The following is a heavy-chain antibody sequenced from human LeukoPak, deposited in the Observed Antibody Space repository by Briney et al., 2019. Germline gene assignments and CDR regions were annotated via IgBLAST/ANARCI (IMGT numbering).Heavy chain of an antibody. CDR3: ARGGGSYPYAFDI. V-gene: IGHV4-61*01. CDR2: IYYSGST. CDR1: GGSVSSGSYY. D-gene: IGHD1-26*01. J-gene: IGHJ3*02. Sequence: SETLSLTCTVSGGSVSSGSYYWSWIRQSPGKGLEWIGYIYYSGSTNYNPSLKSRVTMSVDTSKNQFSLKLSSVTAADTAVYYCARGGGSYPYAFDIWGQGTMVTVSS.